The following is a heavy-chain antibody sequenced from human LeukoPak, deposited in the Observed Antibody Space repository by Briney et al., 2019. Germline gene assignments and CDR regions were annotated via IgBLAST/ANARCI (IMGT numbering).Heavy chain of an antibody. Sequence: GGSLRLSCAASGFTFSNYAMSWVRQVPGKGLGWVSTISGSGGSTYYADSVKGRFTISRDNSKNTLYLQMNSLRVEDTAVYYCAKKAYYYRSGTYDPFDYWGRGTLVTVSS. D-gene: IGHD3-10*01. CDR1: GFTFSNYA. CDR2: ISGSGGST. J-gene: IGHJ4*02. CDR3: AKKAYYYRSGTYDPFDY. V-gene: IGHV3-23*01.